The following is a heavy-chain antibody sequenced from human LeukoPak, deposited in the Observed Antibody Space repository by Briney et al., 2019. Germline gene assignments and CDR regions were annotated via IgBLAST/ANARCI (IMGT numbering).Heavy chain of an antibody. Sequence: TGGSLRLSCAASGFTFSTYALHWVRQAPGKGLEWVAVISYDGRNKYYADSVKGRFTISRDDSRNTLYLQMNSLRAEDTAVYYCANSINLYYFDYWGQGTLVTVSS. CDR3: ANSINLYYFDY. V-gene: IGHV3-30*04. D-gene: IGHD3-10*01. J-gene: IGHJ4*02. CDR2: ISYDGRNK. CDR1: GFTFSTYA.